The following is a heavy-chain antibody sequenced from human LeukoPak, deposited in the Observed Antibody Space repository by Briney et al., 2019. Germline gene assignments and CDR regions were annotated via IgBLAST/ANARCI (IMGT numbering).Heavy chain of an antibody. V-gene: IGHV3-48*01. D-gene: IGHD2-21*01. Sequence: GGSLRLSCAASGFTFTSYSMNWVRQAPGKGLEWVSYISSSGSTIPYADSVKGRFTISRDNAKNSLYLQMNSLRAEDTAVYYCARDRPYYSYCFDIWGQGTMVTVSS. CDR3: ARDRPYYSYCFDI. J-gene: IGHJ3*02. CDR1: GFTFTSYS. CDR2: ISSSGSTI.